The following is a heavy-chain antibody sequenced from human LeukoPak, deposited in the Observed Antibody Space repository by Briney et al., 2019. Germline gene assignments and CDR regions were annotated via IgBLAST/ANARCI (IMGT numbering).Heavy chain of an antibody. D-gene: IGHD3-22*01. CDR2: IYHSGST. CDR3: ARDPYYYDSSGSQRGDAFDI. Sequence: SETLSLTCTVSGYSISSGYYWGWIRQPPGKGLEWIGSIYHSGSTYYNPSLKSRVTISVDTSKNLFSLKLSSVTAADTAVYYCARDPYYYDSSGSQRGDAFDIWGQGTMVTVSS. V-gene: IGHV4-38-2*02. J-gene: IGHJ3*02. CDR1: GYSISSGYY.